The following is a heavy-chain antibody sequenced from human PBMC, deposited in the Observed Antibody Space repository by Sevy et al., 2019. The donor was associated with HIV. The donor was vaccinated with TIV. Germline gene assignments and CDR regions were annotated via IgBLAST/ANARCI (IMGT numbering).Heavy chain of an antibody. CDR3: VGRPYSSAYSWSYHFDY. V-gene: IGHV3-11*01. CDR1: GFTFSDYY. Sequence: GGSLRLSCAASGFTFSDYYMSWIRQAPGKGLEWISYISGSSSAIVYADSVKGRFAISMNNAKNSLYLHMDNLRAEDTAVYFCVGRPYSSAYSWSYHFDYWGQGTLVTVSS. J-gene: IGHJ4*02. CDR2: ISGSSSAI. D-gene: IGHD3-16*01.